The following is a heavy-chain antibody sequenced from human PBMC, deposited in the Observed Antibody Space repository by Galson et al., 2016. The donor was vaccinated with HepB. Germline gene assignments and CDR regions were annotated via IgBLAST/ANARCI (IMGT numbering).Heavy chain of an antibody. J-gene: IGHJ6*03. D-gene: IGHD5-18*01. CDR3: ARGRAMVIYYYFYMDV. Sequence: SETLSLTCAVYNGSFSGYYWSWIRQPPGKGLEWIGEINHSGSTNYNPSLKSRVTISVDTSKNHFSLNLSSVTAADTAVYYCARGRAMVIYYYFYMDVWGKGTTVTVSS. V-gene: IGHV4-34*01. CDR1: NGSFSGYY. CDR2: INHSGST.